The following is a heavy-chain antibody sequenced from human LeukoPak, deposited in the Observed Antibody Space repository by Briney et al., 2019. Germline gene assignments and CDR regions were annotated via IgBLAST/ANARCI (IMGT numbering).Heavy chain of an antibody. D-gene: IGHD1-14*01. Sequence: GESLSLSCAADGFTVSSSTFKWVRQPPGKGLGWVSSIGPGGNNIYSAESVKGRFTISRDNAKNSLYLQMSSLRGEDTAFYYCAKDRRNDFDYWGQGTLVTVSS. CDR3: AKDRRNDFDY. CDR2: IGPGGNNI. CDR1: GFTVSSST. V-gene: IGHV3-21*04. J-gene: IGHJ4*02.